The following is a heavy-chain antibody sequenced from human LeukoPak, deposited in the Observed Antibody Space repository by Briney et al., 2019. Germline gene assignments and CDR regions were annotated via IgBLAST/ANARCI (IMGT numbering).Heavy chain of an antibody. D-gene: IGHD5-18*01. V-gene: IGHV3-23*01. CDR2: ISGSGGRT. Sequence: GGTLRLSCAASGFTLSSYGMNWVRQAPGKGLEWVSTISGSGGRTYYADSVKGRFTISRDNSKNTLYLQMNSLRAEDTAVYYCAKSGQLWPREYDYWGQGTLVTVSS. CDR1: GFTLSSYG. J-gene: IGHJ4*02. CDR3: AKSGQLWPREYDY.